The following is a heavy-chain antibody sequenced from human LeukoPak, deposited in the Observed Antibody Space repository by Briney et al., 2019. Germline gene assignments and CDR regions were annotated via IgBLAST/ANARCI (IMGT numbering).Heavy chain of an antibody. V-gene: IGHV4-38-2*02. CDR2: IYHSGST. J-gene: IGHJ6*03. CDR1: GGSISTYY. Sequence: SETLSLTCTVSGGSISTYYWGWIRQPPGKGLEWIGSIYHSGSTYYNPSLKSRVTISVDTSKNQFSLKLSSVTAADTAVYYCARVRVNYGGNYNYYYYMDVWGKGTTVTVSS. D-gene: IGHD4-23*01. CDR3: ARVRVNYGGNYNYYYYMDV.